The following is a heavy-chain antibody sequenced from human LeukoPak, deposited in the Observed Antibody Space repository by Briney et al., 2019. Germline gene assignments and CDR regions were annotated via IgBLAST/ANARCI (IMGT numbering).Heavy chain of an antibody. CDR1: GYTFTGYY. Sequence: GASVKVSCKASGYTFTGYYMHWVRQATGQGLEWMGWMNPNSGNTGYAQKFQGRVTMTRNTSISTAYMELSSLRSEDTAVYYCARSPRGYCSSTSCYLLYMDVWGKGTTVTISS. CDR3: ARSPRGYCSSTSCYLLYMDV. D-gene: IGHD2-2*01. V-gene: IGHV1-8*02. CDR2: MNPNSGNT. J-gene: IGHJ6*03.